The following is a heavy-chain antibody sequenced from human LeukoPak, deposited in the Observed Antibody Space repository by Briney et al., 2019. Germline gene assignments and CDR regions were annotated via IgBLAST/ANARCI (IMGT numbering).Heavy chain of an antibody. D-gene: IGHD4-17*01. Sequence: GSLRLSCAASGFTFSSYSMNWVRQAPGKGLEWVSSISSSSSYIYYADSVKGRFTISRDNAKNSLYLQMNSLRAEDTAVYYCARGPYYGDYVDYWGQGTLVTVSS. CDR1: GFTFSSYS. CDR2: ISSSSSYI. CDR3: ARGPYYGDYVDY. J-gene: IGHJ4*02. V-gene: IGHV3-21*01.